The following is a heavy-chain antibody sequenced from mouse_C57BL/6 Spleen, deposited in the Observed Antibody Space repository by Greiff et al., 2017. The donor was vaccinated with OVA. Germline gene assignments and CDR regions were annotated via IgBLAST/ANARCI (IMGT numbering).Heavy chain of an antibody. V-gene: IGHV3-1*01. J-gene: IGHJ2*01. CDR3: ARDHGDSSGPYFDY. CDR2: ISYSGST. CDR1: GYSITSGYD. Sequence: DVHLVESGPGMVKPSQSLSLTCTVTGYSITSGYDWHWIRHFPGNKLEWMGYISYSGSTNYNPSLKSRISITHDTSKNHFFLKLNSVTTEDTATYYCARDHGDSSGPYFDYWGQGTTLTVSS. D-gene: IGHD3-2*02.